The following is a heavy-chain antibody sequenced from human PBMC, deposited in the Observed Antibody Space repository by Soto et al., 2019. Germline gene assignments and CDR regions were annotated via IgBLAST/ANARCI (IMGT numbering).Heavy chain of an antibody. D-gene: IGHD6-6*01. J-gene: IGHJ4*02. CDR3: AAGTAGSSSFDY. CDR2: IGTAGDT. CDR1: AFTFSSYD. Sequence: SLRLSSAAPAFTFSSYDIHEVLKVKGKGLEWVSTIGTAGDTYYQVSVKGRFTISRENAKNCLYLKMNSLRAGDTAMYFCAAGTAGSSSFDYWGQGSLVTVSS. V-gene: IGHV3-13*01.